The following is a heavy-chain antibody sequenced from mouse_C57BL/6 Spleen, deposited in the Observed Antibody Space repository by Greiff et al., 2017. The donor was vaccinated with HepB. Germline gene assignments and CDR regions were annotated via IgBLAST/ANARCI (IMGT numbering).Heavy chain of an antibody. CDR1: GYTFTSYW. J-gene: IGHJ2*01. CDR2: INPSNGGT. D-gene: IGHD2-1*01. V-gene: IGHV1-53*01. CDR3: AVYYGNYKAAFFDY. Sequence: QVQLKQSGTELVKPGASVKLSCKASGYTFTSYWMHWVKQRPGQGLEWIGNINPSNGGTNYNEKFKSNATLTVDKSSSTAYMQLSSLTSEDSAVYYCAVYYGNYKAAFFDYWGQGTTLTVSS.